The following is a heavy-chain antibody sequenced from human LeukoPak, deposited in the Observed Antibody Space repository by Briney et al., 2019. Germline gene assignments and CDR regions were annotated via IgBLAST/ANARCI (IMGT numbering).Heavy chain of an antibody. J-gene: IGHJ4*02. V-gene: IGHV3-23*01. D-gene: IGHD6-19*01. CDR1: GFTFSSYA. Sequence: GGSLRLSCAASGFTFSSYAMSWVRQAPGKGLEWVSAVSGSGGSTYYADSVKGRFTISRDNSKNTLYLQMNSLRAEDTAVYYCAKDVGSSGWYYFDYWGQGTLVTVSS. CDR3: AKDVGSSGWYYFDY. CDR2: VSGSGGST.